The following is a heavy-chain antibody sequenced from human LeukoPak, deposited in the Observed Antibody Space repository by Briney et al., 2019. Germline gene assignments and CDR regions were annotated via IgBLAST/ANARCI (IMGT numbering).Heavy chain of an antibody. J-gene: IGHJ4*02. CDR1: GYTFTGYY. Sequence: ASVKVSCKASGYTFTGYYMHWVRQAPGQGLEWMGWINPNSGGTSCAQKFQGRVTMTRDTSISTAYMELSRLRSDDTAVYYCARGRGYSGYDLVYLDYWGQGTLVTVSS. CDR2: INPNSGGT. D-gene: IGHD5-12*01. V-gene: IGHV1-2*02. CDR3: ARGRGYSGYDLVYLDY.